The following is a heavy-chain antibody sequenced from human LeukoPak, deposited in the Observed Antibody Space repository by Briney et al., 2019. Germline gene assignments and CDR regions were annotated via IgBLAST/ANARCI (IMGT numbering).Heavy chain of an antibody. CDR2: IYYSGST. V-gene: IGHV4-59*12. D-gene: IGHD3-22*01. Sequence: SETLSLTCTVSGGSISSYYWSWIRQPPGKGLEYIGYIYYSGSTNYNPSLKSRVTISVDTSKNQFSLKLSSVTAADTAVYYCARGNYDSSGYYPSLLYXMDVWGQGTTVTVSS. J-gene: IGHJ6*02. CDR3: ARGNYDSSGYYPSLLYXMDV. CDR1: GGSISSYY.